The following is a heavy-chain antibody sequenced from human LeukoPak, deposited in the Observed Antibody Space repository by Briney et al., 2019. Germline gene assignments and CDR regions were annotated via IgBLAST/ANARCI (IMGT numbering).Heavy chain of an antibody. CDR2: MNPNSGNT. CDR3: ARVTLSEIVVFDI. Sequence: ASVKVSCKASGYTFTSYDINWVRQATGQGLEWMGWMNPNSGNTGYAQKFQGRVTMTRDMSTSTVYMELSSLRSEDTAVYYCARVTLSEIVVFDIWGQGTMVTVSS. V-gene: IGHV1-8*01. D-gene: IGHD2-15*01. CDR1: GYTFTSYD. J-gene: IGHJ3*02.